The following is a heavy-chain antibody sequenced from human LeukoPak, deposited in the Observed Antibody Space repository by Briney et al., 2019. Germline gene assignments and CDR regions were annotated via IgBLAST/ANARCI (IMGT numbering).Heavy chain of an antibody. CDR3: ARNTWFDP. Sequence: SETLSLTCTVSGGSISSGSYYWSWIRQPAGKGLEWIGRIYTSGSTNYNPSLKSRVTISVDTSKNQFSLKLSSVTAADTAVYYCARNTWFDPWGQGTLVTVSS. V-gene: IGHV4-61*02. CDR2: IYTSGST. CDR1: GGSISSGSYY. J-gene: IGHJ5*02.